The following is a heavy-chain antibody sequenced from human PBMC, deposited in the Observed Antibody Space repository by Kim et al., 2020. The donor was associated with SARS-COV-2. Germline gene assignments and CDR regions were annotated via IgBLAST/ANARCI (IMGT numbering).Heavy chain of an antibody. D-gene: IGHD3-16*02. V-gene: IGHV3-21*01. CDR2: ISSSSSYI. Sequence: GGSLRLSCAASGFTFSSYSMNWVRQAPGKGLEWVSSISSSSSYIYYADSVKGRFTISRDNAKNSLYLQMNSLRAEDTAVYYCARDELQDYDYVWGSYLPHFDYWGQGTLVTVSS. CDR3: ARDELQDYDYVWGSYLPHFDY. CDR1: GFTFSSYS. J-gene: IGHJ4*02.